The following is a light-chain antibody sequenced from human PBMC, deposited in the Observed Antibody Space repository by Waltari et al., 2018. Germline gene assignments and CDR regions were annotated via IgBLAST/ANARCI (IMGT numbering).Light chain of an antibody. V-gene: IGLV2-14*03. J-gene: IGLJ2*01. Sequence: QSALTQSASVSGSPGQSITISCTGTSSDVGGYNYVSWYQQHPGKAPKLMIYDVSNRPSGVSNRFSGSKSGNTASLTISGLQAEDEADCYCSSYTSSSTLVFGGGTKLTVL. CDR2: DVS. CDR1: SSDVGGYNY. CDR3: SSYTSSSTLV.